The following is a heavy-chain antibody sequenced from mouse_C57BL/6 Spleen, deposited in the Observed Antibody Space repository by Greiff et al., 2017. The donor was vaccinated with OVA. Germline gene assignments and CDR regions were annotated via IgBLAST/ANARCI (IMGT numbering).Heavy chain of an antibody. CDR3: AREYYDFDY. V-gene: IGHV3-6*01. J-gene: IGHJ2*01. CDR1: GYSITSGYY. CDR2: ISYDGSN. Sequence: ESGPGLVKPSQSLSLTCSVTGYSITSGYYWNWIRQFPGNKLEWMGYISYDGSNNYNPTLKNRVSITRYTSKNQFFLKLNSVTTEVTATYSCAREYYDFDYWGQGTTLTVSS. D-gene: IGHD1-1*01.